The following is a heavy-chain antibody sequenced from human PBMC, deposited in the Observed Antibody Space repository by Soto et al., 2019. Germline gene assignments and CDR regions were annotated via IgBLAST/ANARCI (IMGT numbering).Heavy chain of an antibody. CDR1: GFTFSSYF. CDR2: IDNDGGTT. J-gene: IGHJ4*02. CDR3: TRGYYGPDY. D-gene: IGHD3-10*01. V-gene: IGHV3-74*01. Sequence: EVQLVESGGGSVQPGGSLRLSCEASGFTFSSYFMYWVRQAPGKGLVWVSRIDNDGGTTNYADSVKGRFTISRDNAKNPLYLQMNSLRAEDTAVYYCTRGYYGPDYWGQGTLVTVSS.